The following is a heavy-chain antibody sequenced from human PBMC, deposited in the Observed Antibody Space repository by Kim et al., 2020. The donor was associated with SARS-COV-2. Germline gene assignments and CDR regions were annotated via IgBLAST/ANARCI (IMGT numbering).Heavy chain of an antibody. Sequence: GGSLRLSCAASGFTFSDYWMTWVRQAPGKGLEWVANIKEDGSKRQYVDSVRGRFTISRDNAKNSLYLQMNILRADDTAVYYCAKDWDYSSDYWGQGTLVTVSS. D-gene: IGHD6-13*01. J-gene: IGHJ4*02. CDR3: AKDWDYSSDY. CDR1: GFTFSDYW. CDR2: IKEDGSKR. V-gene: IGHV3-7*01.